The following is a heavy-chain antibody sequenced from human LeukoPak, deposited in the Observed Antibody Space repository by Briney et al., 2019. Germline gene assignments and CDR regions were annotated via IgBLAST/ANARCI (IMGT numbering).Heavy chain of an antibody. CDR1: VGTFSTYA. CDR3: ARVGGSGSYTSHYFDY. V-gene: IGHV1-69*13. CDR2: IIPIFTTA. D-gene: IGHD3-10*01. J-gene: IGHJ4*02. Sequence: GASVKVPCKASVGTFSTYAISWVRQAPGQGLVWMGGIIPIFTTANHAQKFQGRVTITADESTSTAYMELSSLRSEDTAVYYCARVGGSGSYTSHYFDYWGQGTLVTVSS.